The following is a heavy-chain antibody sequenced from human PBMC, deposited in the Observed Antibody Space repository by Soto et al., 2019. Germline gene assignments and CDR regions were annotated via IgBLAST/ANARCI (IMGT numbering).Heavy chain of an antibody. Sequence: ASVKVSCKASGYTFTIYDINCVLQSTLQWLDWMGWMNPNSGNTGYAQKFQGRVTMTRNTSISTAYMELSSLRSEDTAVYYCARGGIVLMVYAIRRQSVNAFDIWGQGTMVTVSS. CDR2: MNPNSGNT. CDR1: GYTFTIYD. CDR3: ARGGIVLMVYAIRRQSVNAFDI. J-gene: IGHJ3*02. V-gene: IGHV1-8*01. D-gene: IGHD2-8*01.